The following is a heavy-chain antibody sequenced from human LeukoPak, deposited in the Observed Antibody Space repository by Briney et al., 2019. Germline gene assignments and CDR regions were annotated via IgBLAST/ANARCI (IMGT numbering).Heavy chain of an antibody. V-gene: IGHV4-30-4*08. Sequence: SETLSLTCTVSGGSISSGDYYWSWIRQPPGKGLEWIGYIYYSGSTYYNPSLKSRVTISVDTSKNQFSLKLSSVTAADTAVYYCARVLRYYGSGTSYYFDYWGQGTLVAVSS. CDR1: GGSISSGDYY. D-gene: IGHD3-10*01. CDR2: IYYSGST. CDR3: ARVLRYYGSGTSYYFDY. J-gene: IGHJ4*02.